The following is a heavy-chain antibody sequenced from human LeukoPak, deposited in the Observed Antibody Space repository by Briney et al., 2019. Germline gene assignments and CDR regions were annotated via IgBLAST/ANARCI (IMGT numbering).Heavy chain of an antibody. CDR3: AKEVPMDCYYYGMDV. CDR2: ISGSGGST. V-gene: IGHV3-23*01. J-gene: IGHJ6*02. CDR1: GFTVSDNY. D-gene: IGHD2-8*01. Sequence: PGGSQRLSCAASGFTVSDNYISWVRQAPGKGLEWVSAISGSGGSTYYADSVKGRFTISRDNSKNTLYLQMNSLRAEDTAVYYCAKEVPMDCYYYGMDVWGQGTTVTVSS.